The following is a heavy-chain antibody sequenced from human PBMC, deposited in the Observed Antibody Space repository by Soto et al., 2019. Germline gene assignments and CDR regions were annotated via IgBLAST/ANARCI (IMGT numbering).Heavy chain of an antibody. Sequence: SETLSLTCTVSGGSISSGGYYWSWIRQHPGKGLEWIGYIYYSGSTNLNPSLRSRVTISLDTSKNQVSLKLSSVTAADTAVYYCAGTKKWLAFEYWGQGILVTVSS. D-gene: IGHD6-19*01. CDR2: IYYSGST. CDR3: AGTKKWLAFEY. V-gene: IGHV4-61*08. CDR1: GGSISSGGYY. J-gene: IGHJ4*02.